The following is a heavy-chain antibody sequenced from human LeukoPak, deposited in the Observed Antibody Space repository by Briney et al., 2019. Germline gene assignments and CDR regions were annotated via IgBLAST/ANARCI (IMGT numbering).Heavy chain of an antibody. Sequence: PSETLSLTCAVYGGSFSGYYWSWIRQPPGKGLEWLGEINHNGSTNYNPYLKSRVTISVDTSKNQFSLKLSSVTAADTAVYYCARGPRYCSSTSCYGWFDPWGQGTLVTVSS. D-gene: IGHD2-2*01. J-gene: IGHJ5*02. CDR3: ARGPRYCSSTSCYGWFDP. CDR2: INHNGST. V-gene: IGHV4-34*01. CDR1: GGSFSGYY.